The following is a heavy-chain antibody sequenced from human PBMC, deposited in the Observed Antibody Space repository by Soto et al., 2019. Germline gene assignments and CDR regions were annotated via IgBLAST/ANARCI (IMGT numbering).Heavy chain of an antibody. J-gene: IGHJ4*02. CDR3: AGGTDGKKVAY. D-gene: IGHD5-12*01. CDR2: FFYTGST. CDR1: GGSVSSEHYY. Sequence: QVQLQESGPGLVKSSETLSLTCTVSGGSVSSEHYYWNWIRQAPGKGLEWIGYFFYTGSTNYNPSLRSRLTLSLAMSKHHCSLKLSSVTAADPAVYYCAGGTDGKKVAYWGQGTLVTVSS. V-gene: IGHV4-61*03.